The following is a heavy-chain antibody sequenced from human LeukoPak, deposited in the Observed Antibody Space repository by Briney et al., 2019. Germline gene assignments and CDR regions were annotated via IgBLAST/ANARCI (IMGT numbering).Heavy chain of an antibody. J-gene: IGHJ6*03. CDR3: ARLSYSITIFGVRYYMDV. V-gene: IGHV4-39*07. Sequence: PSETLSLTCTVSGGSISSSSYYWGWIRQPPGKGLEWIGSIYYSGSTYYNPSLKSRVTISVDTSKNQFSLKLSSVTAADTAVYYCARLSYSITIFGVRYYMDVWGKGTTVTVSS. D-gene: IGHD3-3*01. CDR2: IYYSGST. CDR1: GGSISSSSYY.